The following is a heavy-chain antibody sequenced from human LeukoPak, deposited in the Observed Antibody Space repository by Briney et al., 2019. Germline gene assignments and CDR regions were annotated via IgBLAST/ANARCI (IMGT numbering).Heavy chain of an antibody. CDR1: GYSINSGYY. D-gene: IGHD5-18*01. Sequence: SETLSLTCAVSGYSINSGYYWGWIRQPPGKGLEWIGSIHHSGSTHYNLSLKSRVTISVDTSKNQFSLKLSSVTAADTAVYYCARGGYSYGRKYPAGDLGYWGQGTLVTVSS. CDR3: ARGGYSYGRKYPAGDLGY. V-gene: IGHV4-38-2*01. J-gene: IGHJ4*02. CDR2: IHHSGST.